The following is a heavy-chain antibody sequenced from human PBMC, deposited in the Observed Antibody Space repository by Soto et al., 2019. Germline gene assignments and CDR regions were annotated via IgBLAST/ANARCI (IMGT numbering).Heavy chain of an antibody. D-gene: IGHD2-15*01. Sequence: EVQLLESGGGLVQPGGSLRLSCAASGFTFSTYVMTWVRQAPGKGLEWVSAITPSGRSTYYADSVKGRFTISRDNSKNTLYLQMNSMRAEDTAIYYCAKKTDPPLISSGLVIVVGIDFWGQGAPVIVSS. CDR2: ITPSGRST. J-gene: IGHJ4*02. V-gene: IGHV3-23*01. CDR1: GFTFSTYV. CDR3: AKKTDPPLISSGLVIVVGIDF.